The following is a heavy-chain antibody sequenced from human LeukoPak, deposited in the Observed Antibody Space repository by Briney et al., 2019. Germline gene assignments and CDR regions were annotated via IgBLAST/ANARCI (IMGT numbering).Heavy chain of an antibody. CDR2: IYHSGST. D-gene: IGHD1-26*01. J-gene: IGHJ6*03. Sequence: PSETLSLTCTVSGYSISSGYYWGWIRQPPGKGLEWIGSIYHSGSTYYNPSLKSRVTISVDTSKNQFSLKLSSVTAADTAVYYCARKVLSGSYYYYYYMDVWGKGTTVTVSS. CDR1: GYSISSGYY. CDR3: ARKVLSGSYYYYYYMDV. V-gene: IGHV4-38-2*02.